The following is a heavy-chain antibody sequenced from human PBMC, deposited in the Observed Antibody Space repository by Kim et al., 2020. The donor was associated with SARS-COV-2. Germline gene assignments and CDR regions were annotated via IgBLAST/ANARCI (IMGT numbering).Heavy chain of an antibody. J-gene: IGHJ4*02. Sequence: NSSPSVQGQVPISADKSISTAYLQWSSLKASDTAMYYCARSGSYFSFDYWGQGTLVTVSS. CDR3: ARSGSYFSFDY. V-gene: IGHV5-10-1*04. D-gene: IGHD1-26*01.